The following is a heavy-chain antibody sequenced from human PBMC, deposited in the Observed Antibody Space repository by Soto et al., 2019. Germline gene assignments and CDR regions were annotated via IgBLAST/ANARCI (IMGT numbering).Heavy chain of an antibody. J-gene: IGHJ5*02. V-gene: IGHV1-18*01. Sequence: ASVTVSCKASGYTFTSYGIIWVRQAPGQGLEWMGWISAYNGNTNYAQKLQGRVTMTTDTSTSTAYMELRSLRSDDTAVYYCARDAIPDIVVVPAAMPAGGEFDPWGQGTLVTVSS. CDR1: GYTFTSYG. CDR3: ARDAIPDIVVVPAAMPAGGEFDP. D-gene: IGHD2-2*01. CDR2: ISAYNGNT.